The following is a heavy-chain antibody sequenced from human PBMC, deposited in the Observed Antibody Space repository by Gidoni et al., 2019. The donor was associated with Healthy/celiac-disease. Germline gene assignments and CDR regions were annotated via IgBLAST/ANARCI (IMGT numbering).Heavy chain of an antibody. D-gene: IGHD1-1*01. V-gene: IGHV3-64*01. CDR1: GFTFSSYA. Sequence: EVQLVESGGGLVQPGGSLRLSCAASGFTFSSYAMHWVRQAPGKGLEYVSAISSNGGSTYYANSVKGRFTISRDNSKNTLYLQMGSLRAEDMAVYYCARDLLGGTNSYYYGMDVWGQGTTVTVSS. CDR2: ISSNGGST. CDR3: ARDLLGGTNSYYYGMDV. J-gene: IGHJ6*02.